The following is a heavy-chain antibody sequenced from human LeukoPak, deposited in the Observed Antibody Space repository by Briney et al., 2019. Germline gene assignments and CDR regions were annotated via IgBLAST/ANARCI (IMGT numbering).Heavy chain of an antibody. J-gene: IGHJ5*02. CDR3: TKREGPMSGSYDYFDP. CDR2: IHSNGYT. CDR1: GGSISGYY. Sequence: SETLSLTCTVSGGSISGYYWSWIRQPPGQGLEWIAYIHSNGYTNYNPSLKSRVTISVDTSKNQFSLKVTSVTAADTAMHHCTKREGPMSGSYDYFDPWGQGTLVTVS. V-gene: IGHV4-4*09. D-gene: IGHD1-26*01.